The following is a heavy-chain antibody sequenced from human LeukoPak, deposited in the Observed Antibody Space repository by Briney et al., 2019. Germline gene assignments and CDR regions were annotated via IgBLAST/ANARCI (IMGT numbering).Heavy chain of an antibody. CDR1: GFPLSSNY. D-gene: IGHD3-22*01. CDR2: IYSGGST. V-gene: IGHV3-53*01. J-gene: IGHJ4*02. CDR3: ARTTYYYDSSGYFDY. Sequence: PGGSLRLSCAASGFPLSSNYMSWVRPAPGKGLEGVSVIYSGGSTYYADSVKGRFTISRDNSKNTLYLQMNSLRAEDTAVYYCARTTYYYDSSGYFDYWGQRTLVTVSS.